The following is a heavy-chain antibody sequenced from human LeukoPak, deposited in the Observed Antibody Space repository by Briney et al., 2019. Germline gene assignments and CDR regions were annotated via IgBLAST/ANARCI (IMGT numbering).Heavy chain of an antibody. V-gene: IGHV3-48*03. Sequence: GGSLRLSCAASGFTFSSYEMNWVRQAPGKGLEWVSYISSSGSTIYYADSVKGRFTISRDNAKNSLYLQMNSLGAEDTAVYYCARDFYSAFDWEVAYWGQGTLVTVSS. D-gene: IGHD5-12*01. CDR2: ISSSGSTI. J-gene: IGHJ4*02. CDR1: GFTFSSYE. CDR3: ARDFYSAFDWEVAY.